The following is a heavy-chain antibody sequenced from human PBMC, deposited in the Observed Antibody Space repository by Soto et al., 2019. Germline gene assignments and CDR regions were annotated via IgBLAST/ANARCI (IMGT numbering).Heavy chain of an antibody. J-gene: IGHJ6*02. D-gene: IGHD3-9*01. CDR2: IYYSGST. CDR3: ARVDILTVYGCVDV. Sequence: SETLSLTCTVSCASIRRGDHYWSWIRQPPGKGLEWIGYIYYSGSTYYNPSLKSRVTISVDTSKNQFSLKLTSVTAADTAVYYCARVDILTVYGCVDVWGQGTTVTVSS. V-gene: IGHV4-30-4*01. CDR1: CASIRRGDHY.